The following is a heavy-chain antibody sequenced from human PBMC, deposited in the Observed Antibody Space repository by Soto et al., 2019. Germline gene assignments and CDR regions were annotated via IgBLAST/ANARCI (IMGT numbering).Heavy chain of an antibody. J-gene: IGHJ4*01. CDR2: ISGSGGST. Sequence: EVQLLESGGGLVQPGGSLRLSCAASGFTFSSYAMSWVRQAPGKGLEWVSAISGSGGSTYYADSVKGRFTISRDNSKNPLYLQMTSLRAEDTAVYYCAKDLGLAVGAFFDYWGHGTLVTVAS. V-gene: IGHV3-23*01. CDR3: AKDLGLAVGAFFDY. D-gene: IGHD6-19*01. CDR1: GFTFSSYA.